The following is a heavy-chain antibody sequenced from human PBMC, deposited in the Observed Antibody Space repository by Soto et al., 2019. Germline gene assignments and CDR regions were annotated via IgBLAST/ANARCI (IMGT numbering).Heavy chain of an antibody. CDR1: GFTFSTYA. Sequence: LLESGGGLVQPGGSLRLSCAASGFTFSTYAMVWVRQAPGKGLEWVAAISNSGGDTYYADSVKGRFTISRDNSNSPLFLQTNGLRAYDTALYYCAKGPFGSTGNYWGQGTLVTVSA. CDR3: AKGPFGSTGNY. J-gene: IGHJ4*02. CDR2: ISNSGGDT. V-gene: IGHV3-23*01. D-gene: IGHD2-2*01.